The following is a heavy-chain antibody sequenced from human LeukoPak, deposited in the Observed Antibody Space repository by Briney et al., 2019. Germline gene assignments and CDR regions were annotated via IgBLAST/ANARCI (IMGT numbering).Heavy chain of an antibody. J-gene: IGHJ5*02. D-gene: IGHD2-2*02. V-gene: IGHV4-4*07. Sequence: PSETLSLTCTVSGGFISSYYWSWIRQPAGKGLEWIGRIYTSGSTNYNPSLKSRVTMSVDTSKNQFSLKLSSVTAADTAVYYCARDIPNEYCSSTSCYTGWFDPWGQGTLVTVSS. CDR3: ARDIPNEYCSSTSCYTGWFDP. CDR2: IYTSGST. CDR1: GGFISSYY.